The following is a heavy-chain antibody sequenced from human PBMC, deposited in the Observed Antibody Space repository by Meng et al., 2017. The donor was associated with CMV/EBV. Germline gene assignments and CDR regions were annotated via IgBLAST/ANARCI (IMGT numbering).Heavy chain of an antibody. CDR3: VRVLGDFWSGVGTQDYYYHNMDV. J-gene: IGHJ6*02. CDR1: GGSFIRYA. D-gene: IGHD3-3*01. V-gene: IGHV1-69*13. Sequence: SVKVSCKSSGGSFIRYAFSWVRQAPGQGLEWVGGIVPFFPTTNYAQKFHGRITMTADESTTTAHMELRSLRSEDTAVDYCVRVLGDFWSGVGTQDYYYHNMDVWGPGTTVTVSS. CDR2: IVPFFPTT.